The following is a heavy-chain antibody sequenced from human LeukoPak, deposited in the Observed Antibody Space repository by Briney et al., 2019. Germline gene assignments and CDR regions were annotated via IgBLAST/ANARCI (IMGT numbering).Heavy chain of an antibody. J-gene: IGHJ4*02. Sequence: GGSLRLSCAASGFTFSSYAMHWVRQAPGKGLEWVAVISYDGSNKYYADSVKGRFTISRDNSKDTLYLQMNGLRAEDTAVYYCARGDCSSTSCYVLNYWGQGTLVTVSS. V-gene: IGHV3-30-3*01. CDR1: GFTFSSYA. CDR2: ISYDGSNK. D-gene: IGHD2-2*01. CDR3: ARGDCSSTSCYVLNY.